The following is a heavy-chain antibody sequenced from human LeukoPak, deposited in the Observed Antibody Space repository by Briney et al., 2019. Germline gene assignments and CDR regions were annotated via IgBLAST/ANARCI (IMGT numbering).Heavy chain of an antibody. CDR2: MNPNSGNT. D-gene: IGHD6-6*01. J-gene: IGHJ6*02. CDR1: GYTFTSYD. V-gene: IGHV1-8*01. CDR3: ARSPSRIAARRDYYYGMGV. Sequence: ASVKVSCKASGYTFTSYDINWVRQATGQGLEWMGWMNPNSGNTGYAQKFQGRVTMTRNTSISTAYMELSSLRSEDTAVYYCARSPSRIAARRDYYYGMGVWGQGTTVTVSS.